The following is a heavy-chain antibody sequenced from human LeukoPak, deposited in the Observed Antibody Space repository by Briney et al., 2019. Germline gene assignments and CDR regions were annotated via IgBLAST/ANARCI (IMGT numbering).Heavy chain of an antibody. J-gene: IGHJ5*02. CDR2: ISAYNGNT. V-gene: IGHV1-18*01. CDR3: ARGPNGYNWNYGWFDP. D-gene: IGHD1-7*01. CDR1: GYTFTSYG. Sequence: ASVKVSCKASGYTFTSYGISWVRQAPGQGLEWMGWISAYNGNTNYAQKLQGRVTMTTDTSTSTAYMEQRSLRSDDTAVYYCARGPNGYNWNYGWFDPWGQGTLVTVSS.